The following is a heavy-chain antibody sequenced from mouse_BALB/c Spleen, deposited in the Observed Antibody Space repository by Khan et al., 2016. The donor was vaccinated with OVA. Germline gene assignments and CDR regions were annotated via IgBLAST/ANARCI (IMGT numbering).Heavy chain of an antibody. Sequence: VQLQQSGAELARPGASVKMSCKASGYTFTSYTIHWIKERPGQGLEWIGYINPSNGYTNYNQRFKDKATLTTDKSSTTAYLQLSSLTSDDSAVYNCVRDGAYHRNDGWFAYWGLGTLVTVSA. CDR1: GYTFTSYT. CDR3: VRDGAYHRNDGWFAY. J-gene: IGHJ3*01. V-gene: IGHV1-4*01. CDR2: INPSNGYT. D-gene: IGHD2-14*01.